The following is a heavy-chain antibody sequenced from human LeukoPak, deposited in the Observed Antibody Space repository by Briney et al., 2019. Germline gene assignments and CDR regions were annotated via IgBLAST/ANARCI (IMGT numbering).Heavy chain of an antibody. CDR2: IYSGGST. D-gene: IGHD1-1*01. CDR3: ARGPAGYN. CDR1: GFTVSSNH. Sequence: GGALRLSCAASGFTVSSNHMSWVRQAPGKGVEWVSVIYSGGSTDYADSVKGRFTISRDNLKNTLYLQMNSLRAEDTAVYYCARGPAGYNWGQGTLVTFSS. V-gene: IGHV3-53*01. J-gene: IGHJ4*02.